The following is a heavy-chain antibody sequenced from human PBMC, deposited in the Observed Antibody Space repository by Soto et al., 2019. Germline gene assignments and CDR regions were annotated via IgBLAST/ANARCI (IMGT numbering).Heavy chain of an antibody. CDR3: ATWATHPSFDP. V-gene: IGHV4-34*01. Sequence: PWVTLSLTCAVYGGSFRGYYWSWIRQSPGKGLEWIGEINHSGYTNYNPSLKSRVTISVDMSKNQFFLKLSSVTAADTAVYYCATWATHPSFDPWGHGTLVTVSS. J-gene: IGHJ5*02. CDR2: INHSGYT. CDR1: GGSFRGYY.